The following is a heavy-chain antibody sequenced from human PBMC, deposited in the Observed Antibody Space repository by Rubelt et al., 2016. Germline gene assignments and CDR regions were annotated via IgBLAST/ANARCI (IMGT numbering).Heavy chain of an antibody. J-gene: IGHJ4*02. CDR1: GLNFKNAW. CDR3: AREIDYFDY. Sequence: GGGLAKPGGSLRLSCAASGLNFKNAWMYWVRQAPGKGLEWVANIKQDGNEKYYVDSVKGRFTISRDNAKNSLYLQMNSLRAEDTAVYYCAREIDYFDYWGQGTLVTVSS. V-gene: IGHV3-7*03. CDR2: IKQDGNEK.